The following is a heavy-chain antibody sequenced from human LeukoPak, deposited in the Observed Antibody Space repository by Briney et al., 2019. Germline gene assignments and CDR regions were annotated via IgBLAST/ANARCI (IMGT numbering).Heavy chain of an antibody. J-gene: IGHJ4*02. D-gene: IGHD5-18*01. Sequence: GESLKISCKASGYSFSNYWIGWVRQVPGKGLEWMGIVYPRDSDTRYSPPFQGHVTISADKSISTAYLQWSSLKASDTAMYYCARHYTAMVDWGQGTLVTVSS. CDR1: GYSFSNYW. CDR3: ARHYTAMVD. CDR2: VYPRDSDT. V-gene: IGHV5-51*01.